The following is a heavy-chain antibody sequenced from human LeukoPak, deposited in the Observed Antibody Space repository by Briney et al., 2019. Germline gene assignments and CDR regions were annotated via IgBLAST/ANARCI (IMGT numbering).Heavy chain of an antibody. CDR1: GFILNDYG. Sequence: GGSLRLSCAASGFILNDYGMHWVRQAPGKGLEWVADIWFDKNQHFADSVKGRFAISRGNSKNTVYLQINSLRAEDTAVYYCARGRCSSSSCFFDYRGQGTLVTVSS. D-gene: IGHD2-2*01. V-gene: IGHV3-33*01. J-gene: IGHJ4*02. CDR3: ARGRCSSSSCFFDY. CDR2: IWFDKNQ.